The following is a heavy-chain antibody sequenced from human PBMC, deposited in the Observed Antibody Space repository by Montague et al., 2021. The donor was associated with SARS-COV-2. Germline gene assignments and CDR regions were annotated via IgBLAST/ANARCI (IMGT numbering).Heavy chain of an antibody. J-gene: IGHJ4*02. Sequence: SETLSLTCAVSGGSINTNNWWTWVRQPPGEGLEWIGQIFHSGITNYNSSLESRVTISVDKSKNQFSLRLSSVTAADTAVYYCARGRLVGDSSSWYYFDYWGQRTLVAVSS. CDR2: IFHSGIT. CDR1: GGSINTNNW. V-gene: IGHV4-4*02. CDR3: ARGRLVGDSSSWYYFDY. D-gene: IGHD6-13*01.